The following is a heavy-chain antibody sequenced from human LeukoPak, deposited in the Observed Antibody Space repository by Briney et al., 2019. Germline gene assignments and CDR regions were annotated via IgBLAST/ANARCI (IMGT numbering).Heavy chain of an antibody. D-gene: IGHD2-15*01. J-gene: IGHJ4*02. CDR2: ISGGGGST. CDR3: ARSLVVGAPYPSH. Sequence: PGGSLRLSCAAAGFTFSNYAMCWVRQAPGKGLEWVSSISGGGGSTYYADSVKGRITISRDNAKNSLYMQLNSLRAEDTAVSYCARSLVVGAPYPSHWGQGTLVTVSS. CDR1: GFTFSNYA. V-gene: IGHV3-23*01.